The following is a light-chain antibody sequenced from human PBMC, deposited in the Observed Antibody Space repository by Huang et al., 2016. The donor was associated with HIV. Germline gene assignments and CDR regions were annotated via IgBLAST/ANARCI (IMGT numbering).Light chain of an antibody. Sequence: DIHMTQSPSSVSAFVGDRVTISCRASQGISSWLAWYQQKPGKAPNLLIYAASSLQSGVPSRFSGSGSWTAFTLTINSLQPEDFATYYCQQSNSFPWTFGQGTKVEIK. CDR3: QQSNSFPWT. CDR1: QGISSW. J-gene: IGKJ1*01. V-gene: IGKV1-12*01. CDR2: AAS.